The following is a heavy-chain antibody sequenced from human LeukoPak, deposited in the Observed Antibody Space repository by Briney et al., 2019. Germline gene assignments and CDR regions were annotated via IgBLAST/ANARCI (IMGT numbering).Heavy chain of an antibody. J-gene: IGHJ4*02. V-gene: IGHV3-43*02. D-gene: IGHD2-15*01. CDR2: ISGDGGST. CDR1: GFTFDDYA. Sequence: GGSLRLSCAASGFTFDDYAMHWVRQAPGKGLEWVSLISGDGGSTYYADSVKGRFTTSRDNSKNSLYLQMNSLRTEDTALYYCAKDIFPVVVAATVTGIDYWGQGTLVTVSS. CDR3: AKDIFPVVVAATVTGIDY.